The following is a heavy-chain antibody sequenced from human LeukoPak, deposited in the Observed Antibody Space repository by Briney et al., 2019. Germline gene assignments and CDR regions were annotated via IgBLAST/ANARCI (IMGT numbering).Heavy chain of an antibody. CDR1: GFTFSSYW. CDR3: AELGITMIGGV. V-gene: IGHV3-7*01. J-gene: IGHJ6*04. D-gene: IGHD3-10*02. Sequence: GGSLRLSCAASGFTFSSYWMTWVRQAPGKGLEWVANIKEDGSEKYYVDSVKGRFTISRDNAKNSLYLQMNSLRAEDTAVYYCAELGITMIGGVWGKGTTVTISS. CDR2: IKEDGSEK.